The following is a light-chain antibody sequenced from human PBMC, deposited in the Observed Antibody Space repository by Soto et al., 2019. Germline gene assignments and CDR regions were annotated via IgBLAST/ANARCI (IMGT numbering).Light chain of an antibody. CDR3: QHYCSTPPYT. CDR1: RSVSSSY. J-gene: IGKJ2*01. V-gene: IGKV3-20*01. CDR2: GAS. Sequence: IVLTQSPATLSLSPGERATLYCRASRSVSSSYVAWYQHKAGPAPRILISGASNRATDIPERCSSSESGTDVTLTISSMEPADFSVYYCQHYCSTPPYTFGQGTKVEIK.